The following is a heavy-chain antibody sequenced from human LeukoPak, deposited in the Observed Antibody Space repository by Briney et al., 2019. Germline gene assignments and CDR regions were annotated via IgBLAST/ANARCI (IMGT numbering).Heavy chain of an antibody. D-gene: IGHD3-9*01. J-gene: IGHJ4*02. CDR3: AREGAPGVLRYFDWFDY. V-gene: IGHV3-48*04. CDR1: GFAFSNYW. Sequence: GGSLSLSCIASGFAFSNYWMKWVRQAPGKGLEWVSYISSSGSNIYYADSVKGRFTSSRDNAKISLYLQMNSLRAEDTAVYYCAREGAPGVLRYFDWFDYWGQGTLVTVSS. CDR2: ISSSGSNI.